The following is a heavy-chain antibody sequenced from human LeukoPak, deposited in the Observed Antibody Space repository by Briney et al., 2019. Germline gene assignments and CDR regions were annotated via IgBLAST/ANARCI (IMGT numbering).Heavy chain of an antibody. J-gene: IGHJ3*02. Sequence: PGGSLRLSCAASGFTFSSYSMNWVRQAPGKGLEWVSSISSSSSYIYYADSEKGRFTISRDNAKNSLYLQMNSLRAEDTAVYYCARARGDPAAGYDAFDIWGQGTMVTVSS. CDR3: ARARGDPAAGYDAFDI. CDR2: ISSSSSYI. D-gene: IGHD6-13*01. V-gene: IGHV3-21*01. CDR1: GFTFSSYS.